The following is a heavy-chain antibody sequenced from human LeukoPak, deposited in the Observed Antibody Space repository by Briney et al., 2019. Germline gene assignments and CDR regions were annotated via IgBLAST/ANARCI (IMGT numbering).Heavy chain of an antibody. V-gene: IGHV3-23*01. D-gene: IGHD6-19*01. CDR1: GFTFSSYA. J-gene: IGHJ6*02. CDR2: ISGSGGST. CDR3: AKERAVADNYYYGMDV. Sequence: GSLRLSCAASGFTFSSYAMSWVRQAPGKGLGWVSAISGSGGSTYYADSVKGRFTISRDNSKNTLYLQMNSLRAEDTAVYYCAKERAVADNYYYGMDVWGQGTTVTASS.